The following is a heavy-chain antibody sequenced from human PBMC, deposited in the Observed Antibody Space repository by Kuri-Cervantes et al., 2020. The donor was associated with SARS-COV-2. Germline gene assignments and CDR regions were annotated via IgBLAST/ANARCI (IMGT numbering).Heavy chain of an antibody. CDR1: GFTFGDYA. CDR2: IRSKAYGGTT. V-gene: IGHV3-49*03. CDR3: TVEFWSGYYDY. Sequence: GESLKISCTASGFTFGDYAMSWFRQAPGKGLEWVGFIRSKAYGGTTEYAASVKGRFTISRDDSKSIAYLQMNSLKTEDTAVYYCTVEFWSGYYDYWGQGTLVTVSS. J-gene: IGHJ4*02. D-gene: IGHD3-3*01.